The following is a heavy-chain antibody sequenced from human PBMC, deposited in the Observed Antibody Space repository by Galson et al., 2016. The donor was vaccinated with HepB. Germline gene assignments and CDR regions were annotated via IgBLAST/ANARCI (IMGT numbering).Heavy chain of an antibody. J-gene: IGHJ4*02. V-gene: IGHV3-30*18. Sequence: SLRLSCAASGFTFNKYGMHWVRQAPGKGPEWVAADSVHGGRKWYADSVKGRFTISRDNPNNMLFLQMSSLRADDTAVYYCAKRHEYCPPVGCSVDYWGQGTLVSVSS. CDR2: DSVHGGRK. D-gene: IGHD2/OR15-2a*01. CDR3: AKRHEYCPPVGCSVDY. CDR1: GFTFNKYG.